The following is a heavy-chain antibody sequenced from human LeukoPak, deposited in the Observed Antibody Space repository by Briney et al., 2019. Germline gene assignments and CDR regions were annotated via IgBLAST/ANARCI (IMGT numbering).Heavy chain of an antibody. Sequence: GASLKISCKGSGYRFTSYWIGWVRQLPGKGLEWMGIIYPGDSDTRYSPFFQGQVTISADKSISTAYLQWSSLKASDTAMYYCARVFYDAFDIWGQGTMVTVSS. J-gene: IGHJ3*02. V-gene: IGHV5-51*01. CDR1: GYRFTSYW. CDR3: ARVFYDAFDI. CDR2: IYPGDSDT.